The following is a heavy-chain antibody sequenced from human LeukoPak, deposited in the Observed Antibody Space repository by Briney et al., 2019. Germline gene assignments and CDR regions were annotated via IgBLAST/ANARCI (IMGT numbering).Heavy chain of an antibody. J-gene: IGHJ4*02. D-gene: IGHD3-22*01. Sequence: PGGSLKLSCAASGFTFRSYWMSWVRQAPGKGLEWVANINHDGSVKYYLDTVKGRFTISRDNAKNSLYLQMNSLRAEDTAVYYCATSRDSSGVDWGQGNLVTVS. CDR2: INHDGSVK. CDR1: GFTFRSYW. CDR3: ATSRDSSGVD. V-gene: IGHV3-7*01.